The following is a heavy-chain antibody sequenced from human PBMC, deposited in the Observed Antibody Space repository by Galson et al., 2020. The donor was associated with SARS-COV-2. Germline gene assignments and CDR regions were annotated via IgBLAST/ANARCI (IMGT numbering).Heavy chain of an antibody. CDR3: ARGVRVTGTTIDY. J-gene: IGHJ4*02. CDR2: ISTRSNLI. CDR1: GFSLSTYS. V-gene: IGHV3-21*06. D-gene: IGHD1-20*01. Sequence: GESLKISCAASGFSLSTYSMNWVRQAPGKGLEWVSFISTRSNLIYYADSVKGRFTISRDNAKNLLFLQMNGLRAEDTAVYYCARGVRVTGTTIDYWGQGTLVSVSS.